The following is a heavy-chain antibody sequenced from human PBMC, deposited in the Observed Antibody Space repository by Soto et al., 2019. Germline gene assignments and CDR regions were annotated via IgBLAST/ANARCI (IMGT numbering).Heavy chain of an antibody. D-gene: IGHD3-3*01. CDR3: ARGVTIFGVVTPSFDY. Sequence: GGSLRLSCAASGFTFSSYAMHWVRQAPGKGLEWVAVISYDGSNKYYADSVKGRFTISRDNSKNTLYLQMNSLRAEDTAVYYCARGVTIFGVVTPSFDYWGQGTLVTVSS. V-gene: IGHV3-30-3*01. CDR2: ISYDGSNK. CDR1: GFTFSSYA. J-gene: IGHJ4*02.